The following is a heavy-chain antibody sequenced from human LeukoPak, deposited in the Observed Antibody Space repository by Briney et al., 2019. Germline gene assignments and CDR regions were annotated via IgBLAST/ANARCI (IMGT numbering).Heavy chain of an antibody. CDR3: AREGAAVGTEAFDI. D-gene: IGHD6-13*01. V-gene: IGHV3-21*01. Sequence: GGSLRLSCAASGFTFSSYSMNWVRQAPGKGLEWVSSISSSSSYIYYADSVKGRFTISRDNAKNSLYLQMNSLRAEDTAVYYCAREGAAVGTEAFDIWGQGTMVTVSS. J-gene: IGHJ3*02. CDR1: GFTFSSYS. CDR2: ISSSSSYI.